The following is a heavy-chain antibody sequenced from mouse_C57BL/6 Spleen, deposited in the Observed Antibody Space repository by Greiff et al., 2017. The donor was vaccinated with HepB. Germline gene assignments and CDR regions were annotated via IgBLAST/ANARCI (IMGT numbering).Heavy chain of an antibody. CDR2: IDPETGGT. J-gene: IGHJ4*01. D-gene: IGHD2-2*01. V-gene: IGHV1-15*01. CDR3: TRWGGYDGTIYAMDY. CDR1: GYTFTDYE. Sequence: VKLQESGAELVRPGASVTLSCKASGYTFTDYEMHWVKQTPVHGLEWIGAIDPETGGTAYNQKFKGKAILTADKSSSTAYMELRSLTSEDSAVYYCTRWGGYDGTIYAMDYWGQGTSVTVSS.